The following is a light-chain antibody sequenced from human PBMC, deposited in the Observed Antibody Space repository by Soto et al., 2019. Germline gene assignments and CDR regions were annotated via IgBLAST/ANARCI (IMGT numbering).Light chain of an antibody. CDR2: GIS. V-gene: IGKV3-20*01. Sequence: VMTQSPATLSVSPGEGATLSCRASQSVTSNYLAWYQQKPGKAPRLLIHGISNRATGVPDRFSGSGSGTDFTLTISRLEPEDFAVYYCQQYTAWPLTFGQGTMVDIK. J-gene: IGKJ1*01. CDR1: QSVTSNY. CDR3: QQYTAWPLT.